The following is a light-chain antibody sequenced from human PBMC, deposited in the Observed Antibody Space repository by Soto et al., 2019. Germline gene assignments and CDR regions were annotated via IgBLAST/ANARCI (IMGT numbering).Light chain of an antibody. J-gene: IGKJ3*01. V-gene: IGKV3-15*01. CDR2: SAS. CDR1: QSVNNN. Sequence: EIVMTQSPVTLSVSPGERATLSCTASQSVNNNVAWYQQKPGHTPRHLIYSASIGATGTPARFSGSGSGSDFILTISSLQSEDFAVYYCQQYNKWPLTFGPGTKVDIK. CDR3: QQYNKWPLT.